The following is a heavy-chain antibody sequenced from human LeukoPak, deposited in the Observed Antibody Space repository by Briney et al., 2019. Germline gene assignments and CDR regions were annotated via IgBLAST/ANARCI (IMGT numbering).Heavy chain of an antibody. J-gene: IGHJ4*02. D-gene: IGHD1-7*01. V-gene: IGHV4-4*07. Sequence: PSETLSLTCTVSGGSISSYYWSWIRQPAGKGLEWIGRIYTSGSTNYSPSLKSRVTMSADTSKNQFSLKLSSVTAADTAVYYCARGYNWNYDSNFDYWGQGTLVTVSS. CDR1: GGSISSYY. CDR3: ARGYNWNYDSNFDY. CDR2: IYTSGST.